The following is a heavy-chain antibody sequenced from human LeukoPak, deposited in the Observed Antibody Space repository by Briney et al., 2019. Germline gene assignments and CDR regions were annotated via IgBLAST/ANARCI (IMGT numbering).Heavy chain of an antibody. D-gene: IGHD4/OR15-4a*01. CDR3: VRIPNGANFPNWFDP. Sequence: GGSLRLSCAASGFILSNYAMNWVRRAPGKGLEWVSSISGNGNDMNYGDSVKGRFTISRDDTRNSLYLQMDSLRVEDTAIYYCVRIPNGANFPNWFDPWGQGTLVTVSS. V-gene: IGHV3-21*01. CDR2: ISGNGNDM. CDR1: GFILSNYA. J-gene: IGHJ5*02.